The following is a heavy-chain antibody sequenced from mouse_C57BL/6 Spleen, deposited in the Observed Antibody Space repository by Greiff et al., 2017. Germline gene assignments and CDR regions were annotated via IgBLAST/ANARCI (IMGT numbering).Heavy chain of an antibody. CDR2: LSSGGDYI. Sequence: EVHLVESGEGLVKPGGSLKLSCAASGFTFSSYAMSLFRQTPEKRLEWVAYLSSGGDYIYYADTVNGRFTISRDNARNTLYLQMSSLKSEDTAKYYCTRDGYYGSPYAMHYWGQGASVTAS. V-gene: IGHV5-9-1*02. CDR3: TRDGYYGSPYAMHY. D-gene: IGHD1-1*01. CDR1: GFTFSSYA. J-gene: IGHJ4*01.